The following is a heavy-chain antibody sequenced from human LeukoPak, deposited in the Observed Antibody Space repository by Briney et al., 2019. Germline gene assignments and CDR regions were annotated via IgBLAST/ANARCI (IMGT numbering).Heavy chain of an antibody. CDR2: IYYSGST. V-gene: IGHV4-59*12. Sequence: SETLSLTCTVSGGSISSYYWSWIRQPPGKGLEWIGYIYYSGSTYYNPSLKSRVTISVDTSYKNQFSLKLSSVTAADTAVYYCSTSPGDYKNWFDPWGQGTLVTVSS. D-gene: IGHD4-17*01. J-gene: IGHJ5*02. CDR3: STSPGDYKNWFDP. CDR1: GGSISSYY.